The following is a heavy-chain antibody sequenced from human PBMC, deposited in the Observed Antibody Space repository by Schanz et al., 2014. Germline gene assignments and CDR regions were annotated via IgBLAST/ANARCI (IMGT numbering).Heavy chain of an antibody. Sequence: QVQLVQSGAEVKKPGPSVKVSCTASGGTFSTYPINWLRQAPGQGLEWMGRIIPIHGIVNYAQRFQDRVRITADKSTSTVYMELSSLRSEDTAVYYCARDGVDAAAGGNYWGQGTLVTVSS. CDR2: IIPIHGIV. J-gene: IGHJ4*02. CDR1: GGTFSTYP. V-gene: IGHV1-69*04. CDR3: ARDGVDAAAGGNY. D-gene: IGHD6-13*01.